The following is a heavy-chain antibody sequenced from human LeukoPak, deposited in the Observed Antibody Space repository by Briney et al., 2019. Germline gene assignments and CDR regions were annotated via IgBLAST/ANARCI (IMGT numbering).Heavy chain of an antibody. V-gene: IGHV4-61*02. D-gene: IGHD6-13*01. Sequence: PSQTLSLTCTVSGGSISSGSYYWSWIRQPAGKGLEWIGRIYTSGSTNYNPSLKSRVTISVDTSKNQFSLKLSSVTAADTAVYYCARTSWYYYYMDVWGKGTTVTVSS. CDR2: IYTSGST. CDR1: GGSISSGSYY. CDR3: ARTSWYYYYMDV. J-gene: IGHJ6*03.